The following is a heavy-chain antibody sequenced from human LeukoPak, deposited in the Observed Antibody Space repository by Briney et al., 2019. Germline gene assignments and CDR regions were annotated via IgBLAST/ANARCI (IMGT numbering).Heavy chain of an antibody. D-gene: IGHD6-6*01. J-gene: IGHJ4*02. CDR2: INPNSGDT. CDR3: AKRSITAQYYFDY. Sequence: ASVKVSCKASGYTFTVYYLHWVRQAPGPGLGWVGWINPNSGDTNYAQKFQGRVTMTRDTSISTAYMELSRLRSDDTAVYYCAKRSITAQYYFDYWGQGTLVTVSS. V-gene: IGHV1-2*02. CDR1: GYTFTVYY.